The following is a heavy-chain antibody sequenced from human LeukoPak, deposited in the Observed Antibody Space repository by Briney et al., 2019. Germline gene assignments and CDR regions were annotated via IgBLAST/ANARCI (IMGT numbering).Heavy chain of an antibody. V-gene: IGHV3-23*01. CDR1: GFTFSSYA. D-gene: IGHD2-2*01. CDR2: ISGSDGST. Sequence: GGSLRLSCAASGFTFSSYAMTWVRQAPDKGLEWVSAISGSDGSTYYADSVKGRFTISGDDSQNTLYLQMNSLSAEDTAVYYCAKVETSGGANCYALDYWGQGTLVTVSS. J-gene: IGHJ4*02. CDR3: AKVETSGGANCYALDY.